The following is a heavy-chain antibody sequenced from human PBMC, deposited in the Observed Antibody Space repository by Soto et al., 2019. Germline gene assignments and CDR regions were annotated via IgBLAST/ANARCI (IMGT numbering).Heavy chain of an antibody. D-gene: IGHD6-13*01. J-gene: IGHJ4*02. Sequence: GSLRLSCAASGFTFGDYYMAWIRQAPGKGLEWLSHISSSGSTIRYADSVKGRFTISRDNAKNSLYLQMNSLRAEDTAVYYCARDKYSSSSNDYWGQGTLVTVSS. CDR2: ISSSGSTI. V-gene: IGHV3-11*01. CDR3: ARDKYSSSSNDY. CDR1: GFTFGDYY.